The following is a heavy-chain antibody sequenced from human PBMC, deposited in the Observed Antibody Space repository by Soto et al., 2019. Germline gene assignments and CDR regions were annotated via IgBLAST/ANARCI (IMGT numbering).Heavy chain of an antibody. V-gene: IGHV3-30*18. Sequence: PGGSVRLSCGASGFTFSSYGMHWVRQAPGKGLEWVAVISYDGSNKYYADSVKGRFTISRDNSKNTLYLLMNSLRADDTAVYYCAKDAYSGSYYWFGPWGPRTLVTVS. CDR1: GFTFSSYG. D-gene: IGHD1-26*01. J-gene: IGHJ5*02. CDR2: ISYDGSNK. CDR3: AKDAYSGSYYWFGP.